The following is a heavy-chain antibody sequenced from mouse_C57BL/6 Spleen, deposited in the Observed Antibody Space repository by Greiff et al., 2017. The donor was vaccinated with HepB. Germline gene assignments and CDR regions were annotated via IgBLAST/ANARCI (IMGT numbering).Heavy chain of an antibody. CDR3: ARSLPDGYYVEFDY. CDR2: IDPEDGET. V-gene: IGHV14-2*01. CDR1: GFNIKDYY. D-gene: IGHD2-3*01. J-gene: IGHJ2*01. Sequence: EVKLMESGAELVKPGASVKLSCTASGFNIKDYYMHWVKQRTEQGLEWIGRIDPEDGETKYAPKFQGKATITADTSSNTAYLQLSSLTSEDTAVYYCARSLPDGYYVEFDYWGQGTTLTVSS.